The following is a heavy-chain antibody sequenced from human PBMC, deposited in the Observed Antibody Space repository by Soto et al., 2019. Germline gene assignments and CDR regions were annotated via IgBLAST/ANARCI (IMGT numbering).Heavy chain of an antibody. D-gene: IGHD1-26*01. J-gene: IGHJ6*02. CDR3: AKAGSYPDYYYGMDV. V-gene: IGHV3-30*18. CDR1: GFTFSSYG. Sequence: GGSLRLSCAASGFTFSSYGMHWVRQAPGKGLEWVAVISYDGSNKYYADSVKGRFTISRDNSKNTLYLQMNSLRAEDTAVYYCAKAGSYPDYYYGMDVWGQGTTVTVSS. CDR2: ISYDGSNK.